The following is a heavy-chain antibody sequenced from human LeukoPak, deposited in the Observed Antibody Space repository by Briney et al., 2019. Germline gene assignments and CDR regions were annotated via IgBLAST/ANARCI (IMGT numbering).Heavy chain of an antibody. D-gene: IGHD5-24*01. Sequence: PSETLSLACAVSGGSISSGGYSWSWIRQPPGKGLEWIGYIYHSGSTYYNPSLKSRVTISVDTSKNQFSLKLSSVTAADTAVYYCARVSADGYNYSLDYWGQGTLVTVSS. J-gene: IGHJ4*02. CDR1: GGSISSGGYS. CDR3: ARVSADGYNYSLDY. CDR2: IYHSGST. V-gene: IGHV4-30-2*01.